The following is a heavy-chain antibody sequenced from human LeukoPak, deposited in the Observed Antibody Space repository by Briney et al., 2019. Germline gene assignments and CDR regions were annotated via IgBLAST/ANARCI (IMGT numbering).Heavy chain of an antibody. CDR3: ARDRSGYANDAFDF. V-gene: IGHV3-30-3*01. CDR2: LSYGGTNK. Sequence: PGRSLRLSCAASGFTFSDYAMHWVRQAPGKGLEWVAVLSYGGTNKYYADSVKGRFTISRDKSKNTMFLQMNSLRAEDTAVYHCARDRSGYANDAFDFWGQGTMVTVSS. CDR1: GFTFSDYA. D-gene: IGHD3-3*01. J-gene: IGHJ3*01.